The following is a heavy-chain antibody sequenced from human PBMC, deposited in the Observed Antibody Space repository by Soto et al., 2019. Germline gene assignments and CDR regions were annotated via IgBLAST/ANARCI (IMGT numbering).Heavy chain of an antibody. CDR3: ARETSAWILNAFDI. CDR1: GYTFTSHG. CDR2: ISVNNGNT. Sequence: QVQLVQSGVEVKKPGASVKVSCKASGYTFTSHGISWVRQAPGQGLEWMGWISVNNGNTKYAQNLQGRVTMNTDTSTSTVYIELRSLRSDDTAVYYCARETSAWILNAFDIWGQGTMVTVSS. V-gene: IGHV1-18*04. D-gene: IGHD2-2*03. J-gene: IGHJ3*02.